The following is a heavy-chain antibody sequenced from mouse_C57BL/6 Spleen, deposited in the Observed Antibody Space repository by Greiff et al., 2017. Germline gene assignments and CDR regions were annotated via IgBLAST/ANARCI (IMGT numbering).Heavy chain of an antibody. CDR2: IDPGSGST. J-gene: IGHJ2*01. D-gene: IGHD2-5*01. CDR3: ARGYSTDYFEY. CDR1: GYTFTGYW. Sequence: QVQLQQPGAELVKPGASVKLSCKASGYTFTGYWITWVKQRPGQGLEWIGDIDPGSGSTNYNEKFKGKATLTVDTSSSTAYMQLSSLTSEDSAVYYGARGYSTDYFEYWGQGTTVTVSS. V-gene: IGHV1-55*01.